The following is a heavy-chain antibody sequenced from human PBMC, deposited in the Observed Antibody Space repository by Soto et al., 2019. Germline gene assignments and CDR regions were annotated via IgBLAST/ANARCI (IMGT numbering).Heavy chain of an antibody. V-gene: IGHV1-18*01. CDR2: ISAYNGNT. CDR3: GRDRSKYYGMDV. Sequence: QVQLVQSGGEVKKPGASVKVSCKATGYTFTSFGISWVRQAPGQGLEWMGWISAYNGNTNYAQKLQGRVTMTTDTSTSTGYMELRSLTSDDTAVYYCGRDRSKYYGMDVWGQGTTVTVSS. D-gene: IGHD6-6*01. J-gene: IGHJ6*02. CDR1: GYTFTSFG.